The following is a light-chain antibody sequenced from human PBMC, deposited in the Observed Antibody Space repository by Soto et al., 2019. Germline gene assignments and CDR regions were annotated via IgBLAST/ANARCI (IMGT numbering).Light chain of an antibody. CDR3: HSYDRSLSGSV. CDR2: GNN. CDR1: SSNIGAGYD. Sequence: QSVLTQPPSVSGAPGQRVTISCSGGSSNIGAGYDVHWYQQLPETPPKLLIYGNNIRPSGVPDRFSGSKSGTSASLAITGLQAEDEADYYCHSYDRSLSGSVFGGGTQLT. J-gene: IGLJ3*02. V-gene: IGLV1-40*01.